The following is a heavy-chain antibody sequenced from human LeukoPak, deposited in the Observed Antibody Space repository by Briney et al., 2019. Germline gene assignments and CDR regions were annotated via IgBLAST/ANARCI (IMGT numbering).Heavy chain of an antibody. CDR3: ARDKRSGYDSIYYYYYMDV. Sequence: ASVKVSCKASGGTFSSYAISWLRQAPGQGLEWMGRIIPIFGTANYAQKFQGRVTITTDESTSTAYMELSSLRSEDTAVYYCARDKRSGYDSIYYYYYMDVWGKGTTVTVSS. CDR1: GGTFSSYA. V-gene: IGHV1-69*05. D-gene: IGHD3-22*01. J-gene: IGHJ6*03. CDR2: IIPIFGTA.